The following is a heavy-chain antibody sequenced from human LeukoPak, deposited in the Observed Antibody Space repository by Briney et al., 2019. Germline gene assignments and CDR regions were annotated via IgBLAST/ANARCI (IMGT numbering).Heavy chain of an antibody. D-gene: IGHD6-6*01. Sequence: ASVKVSCKASGGTFISYAISWVRQAPGQGLEWMGGIIPIFGTANYAQKLQGRVTMTTDTSTSTAYMELRSLRSDDTAVYYCARDGRSEQLGTFDYWGQGTLVTVSS. V-gene: IGHV1-69*05. CDR3: ARDGRSEQLGTFDY. CDR2: IIPIFGTA. J-gene: IGHJ4*02. CDR1: GGTFISYA.